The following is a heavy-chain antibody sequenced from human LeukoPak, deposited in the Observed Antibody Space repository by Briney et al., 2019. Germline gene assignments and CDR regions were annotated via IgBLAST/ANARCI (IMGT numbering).Heavy chain of an antibody. CDR1: GGTFSSYA. Sequence: SVKVSCKASGGTFSSYAISWVRQAPGQGLEWMGRIIPILGIANYAQKFQGRVTITADKSTSTAYMELSSLRSEDTAVYYCARGSGIAAADGYYYGMTSGAKGPRSPSP. CDR3: ARGSGIAAADGYYYGMTS. CDR2: IIPILGIA. D-gene: IGHD6-25*01. V-gene: IGHV1-69*04. J-gene: IGHJ6*02.